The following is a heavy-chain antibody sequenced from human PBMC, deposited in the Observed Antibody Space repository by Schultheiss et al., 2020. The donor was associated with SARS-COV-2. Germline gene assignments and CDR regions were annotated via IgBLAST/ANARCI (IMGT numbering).Heavy chain of an antibody. J-gene: IGHJ4*02. D-gene: IGHD3-10*01. CDR1: GGSFSGYS. V-gene: IGHV4-59*12. CDR2: IYYSGST. Sequence: SETLSLTCAVYGGSFSGYSWSWIRQPPGKGLEWIGYIYYSGSTNYNPSLKSRVTISVDTSKNQFSLKLSSVTAADTAVYYCARVSLRGSDYWGQGTLVTVSS. CDR3: ARVSLRGSDY.